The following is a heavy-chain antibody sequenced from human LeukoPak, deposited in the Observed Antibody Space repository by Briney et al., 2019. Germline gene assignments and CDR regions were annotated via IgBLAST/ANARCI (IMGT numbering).Heavy chain of an antibody. V-gene: IGHV3-9*01. CDR3: VKDISATNSYYGTDV. Sequence: GGSLRLSCAASRFTFDKNAMHWVRQVPGKGLEWVSGISWNSGHIGYADSVKGRFTISRDNAKNSLYLQMNSLRAEDTALYYCVKDISATNSYYGTDVWGQGTTVTVSS. CDR1: RFTFDKNA. J-gene: IGHJ6*02. CDR2: ISWNSGHI.